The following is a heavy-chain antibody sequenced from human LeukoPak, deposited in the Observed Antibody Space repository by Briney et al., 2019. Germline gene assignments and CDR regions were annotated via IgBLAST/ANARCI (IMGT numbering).Heavy chain of an antibody. D-gene: IGHD3-9*01. CDR3: AKTKLDWLLFDF. CDR2: IYYSGST. J-gene: IGHJ4*02. V-gene: IGHV4-39*07. CDR1: GGSISSSSYY. Sequence: SETLSLTCTVSGGSISSSSYYWGWIRQPPGKGLEWIGSIYYSGSTYYNPSLKSRVTMSLDTSKGQFYLRLTSVTAADTALYYCAKTKLDWLLFDFWGQGILVTVSS.